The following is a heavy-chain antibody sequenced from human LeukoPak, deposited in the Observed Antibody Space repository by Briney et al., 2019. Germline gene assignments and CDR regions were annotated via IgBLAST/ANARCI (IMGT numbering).Heavy chain of an antibody. CDR1: GFTFSSYA. J-gene: IGHJ3*02. V-gene: IGHV3-23*01. D-gene: IGHD6-13*01. CDR2: ISGSGGST. CDR3: AKEGSQGRLQIAAAANGDAFDI. Sequence: GGSLRLSCAASGFTFSSYAMSWVRQAPGKGLEWVSAISGSGGSTYYADSVKGRFTISRDNSKNTLYLQMNSLRAEDTAVYYCAKEGSQGRLQIAAAANGDAFDIWGQGTMVTVSS.